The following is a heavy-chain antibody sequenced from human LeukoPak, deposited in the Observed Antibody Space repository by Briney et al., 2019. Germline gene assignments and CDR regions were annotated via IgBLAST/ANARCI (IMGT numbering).Heavy chain of an antibody. D-gene: IGHD3-22*01. CDR1: GYTFTSYG. Sequence: ASVKVSCKASGYTFTSYGISWVRQAPGQGLEWMGWISAYNGNTNYAQKLQGRVTMTTDTSTSTAYMELRSLRSDDTAVYYCAAGDYYYDSSGYPRWGQGTLVTVSS. CDR2: ISAYNGNT. J-gene: IGHJ4*02. V-gene: IGHV1-18*01. CDR3: AAGDYYYDSSGYPR.